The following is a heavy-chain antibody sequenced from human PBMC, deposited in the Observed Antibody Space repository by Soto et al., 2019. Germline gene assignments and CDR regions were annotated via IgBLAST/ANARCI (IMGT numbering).Heavy chain of an antibody. CDR2: INPNSGGT. D-gene: IGHD3-16*02. CDR1: GYTFTGYY. Sequence: VKVSCKASGYTFTGYYMHWVRQAPGQGLEWMGWINPNSGGTNYAQKFQGWVTMTRDTSISTAYMVLSRLRSDDTAVYYCASERSDYIWGRYRYYGLVWLDYWCQGTLVTVSS. CDR3: ASERSDYIWGRYRYYGLVWLDY. V-gene: IGHV1-2*04. J-gene: IGHJ4*02.